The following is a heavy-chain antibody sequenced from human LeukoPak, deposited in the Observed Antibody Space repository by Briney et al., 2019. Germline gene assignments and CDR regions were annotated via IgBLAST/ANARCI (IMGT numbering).Heavy chain of an antibody. D-gene: IGHD3-10*01. J-gene: IGHJ4*02. Sequence: ASVKVSCKVSGYTLTELSMHWVRQAPGKGLEGVGGFDPEDGETIYAQKFQGRVTMTEDTSTDTAYMELSSLRSEDKAVYYCATMVRGVIIPDFDYWGQGTLVTVSS. CDR1: GYTLTELS. CDR3: ATMVRGVIIPDFDY. CDR2: FDPEDGET. V-gene: IGHV1-24*01.